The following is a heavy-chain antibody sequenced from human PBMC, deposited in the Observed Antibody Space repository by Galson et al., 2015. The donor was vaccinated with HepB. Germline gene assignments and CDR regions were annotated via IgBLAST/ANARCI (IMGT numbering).Heavy chain of an antibody. CDR1: GFSLTSHG. CDR2: ITSDESKK. Sequence: LRLSCAVSGFSLTSHGLLWLRQAPGRGLEWVAVITSDESKKFYADSVKGRFIVSRDTSVNTLYLQMTSLRPDDTATYYCARAPGHNFWDYFDYWGQGTPVVASS. CDR3: ARAPGHNFWDYFDY. V-gene: IGHV3-30*14. J-gene: IGHJ4*02. D-gene: IGHD3-3*01.